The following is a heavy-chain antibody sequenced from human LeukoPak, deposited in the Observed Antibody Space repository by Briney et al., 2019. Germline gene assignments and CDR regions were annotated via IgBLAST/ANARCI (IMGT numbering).Heavy chain of an antibody. CDR2: ISAYNGNT. J-gene: IGHJ6*03. D-gene: IGHD3-3*01. V-gene: IGHV1-18*01. CDR3: AREYYDFWSGYYWYYYYMDV. CDR1: GYTFTSYG. Sequence: ASVKVSCKASGYTFTSYGISWVRQAPGQGLEWMGWISAYNGNTNYAQKLQGRVTMTTDTSTSTAYMELGSLRSDDTAVYYCAREYYDFWSGYYWYYYYMDVWGKGTTVTVSS.